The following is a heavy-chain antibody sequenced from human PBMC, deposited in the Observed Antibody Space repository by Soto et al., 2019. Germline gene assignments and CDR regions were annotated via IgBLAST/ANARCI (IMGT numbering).Heavy chain of an antibody. V-gene: IGHV1-18*01. CDR1: GYTFNTFG. CDR2: ISGYSGQR. D-gene: IGHD3-10*01. CDR3: ARGWGKYYGVNAN. J-gene: IGHJ4*02. Sequence: IQLVQSGGEVKRPGASVKVSCKASGYTFNTFGITWVRQAPGQGLEWMGCISGYSGQREYSRKLQGRITLTKDPSTNTSYMELRSLTSDDTAVYYCARGWGKYYGVNANWGQGTLVTVSS.